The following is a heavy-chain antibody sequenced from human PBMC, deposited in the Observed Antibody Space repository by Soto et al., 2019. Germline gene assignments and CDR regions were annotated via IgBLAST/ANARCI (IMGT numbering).Heavy chain of an antibody. CDR1: GFTFSNYG. Sequence: GGSLRLSCAASGFTFSNYGLHWVRQAPGKGLEWVAVISYDGSNKYYADSVKGRFTISRDNSKNTLYLHMNSLRAEDTAVYYCAKDPEYSYGYSFHYWGPGTLVTVSS. CDR2: ISYDGSNK. CDR3: AKDPEYSYGYSFHY. D-gene: IGHD5-18*01. J-gene: IGHJ4*02. V-gene: IGHV3-30*18.